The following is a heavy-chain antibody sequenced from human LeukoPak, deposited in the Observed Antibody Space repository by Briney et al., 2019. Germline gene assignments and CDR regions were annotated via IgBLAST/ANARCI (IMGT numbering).Heavy chain of an antibody. J-gene: IGHJ4*02. V-gene: IGHV3-23*01. Sequence: PGGSLRLSCAVSGFTFSNYAMTWVRQAPGKGLEWVSEITGSGNSTYYADSVKGRFTISRDNSKNTLYLQMNSLGAEDTAVYYCARGLFDFDYWGQGTLVTVSS. CDR2: ITGSGNST. CDR1: GFTFSNYA. D-gene: IGHD3-10*01. CDR3: ARGLFDFDY.